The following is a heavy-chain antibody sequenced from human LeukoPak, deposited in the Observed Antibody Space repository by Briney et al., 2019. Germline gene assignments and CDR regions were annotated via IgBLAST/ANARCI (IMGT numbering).Heavy chain of an antibody. Sequence: QTGGSLRLSCAASGFPFSNYWMSWVRQAPGKGLEWVANMKEDGGEINYVDSVKGRFTISRDNAKNSPYLHMNSLRVDDTAVYYRARDRGYSTFDNWGQGALVTVSS. CDR3: ARDRGYSTFDN. CDR2: MKEDGGEI. V-gene: IGHV3-7*01. J-gene: IGHJ5*02. CDR1: GFPFSNYW. D-gene: IGHD4-23*01.